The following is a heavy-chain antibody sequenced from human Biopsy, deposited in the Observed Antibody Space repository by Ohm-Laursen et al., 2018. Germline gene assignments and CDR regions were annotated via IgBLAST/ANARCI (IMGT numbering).Heavy chain of an antibody. J-gene: IGHJ5*01. CDR3: ATELLPPGVGGPWLDS. D-gene: IGHD3-10*01. CDR2: ISASSSYI. Sequence: SCAASGVTLSGYGMNWARQAPGKGLGWVSSISASSSYIHYADSVKGRFTVSRDNTKNSLYLQMNSLRAADTAIYYCATELLPPGVGGPWLDSWGQGTPVTVSS. CDR1: GVTLSGYG. V-gene: IGHV3-21*06.